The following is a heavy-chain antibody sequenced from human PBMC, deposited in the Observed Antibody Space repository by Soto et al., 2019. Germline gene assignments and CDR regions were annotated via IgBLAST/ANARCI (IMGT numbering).Heavy chain of an antibody. CDR2: ISSSGSTI. D-gene: IGHD3-3*01. CDR3: ARDPNARLEWLLDTRKGKFDY. J-gene: IGHJ4*02. Sequence: GGSLRLSCAASGFTFSDYYMSWIRQAPGKGLEWVSYISSSGSTIYYADSVKGRFTISRDNAKNSLYLQMNSLRAEDTAVYYCARDPNARLEWLLDTRKGKFDYWGQGTLVTVSS. CDR1: GFTFSDYY. V-gene: IGHV3-11*01.